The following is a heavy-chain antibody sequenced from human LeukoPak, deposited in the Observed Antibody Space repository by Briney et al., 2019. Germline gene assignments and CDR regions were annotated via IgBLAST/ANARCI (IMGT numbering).Heavy chain of an antibody. V-gene: IGHV4-59*01. CDR1: GGSISSYY. D-gene: IGHD3-22*01. J-gene: IGHJ3*02. Sequence: SETLSLTCTVSGGSISSYYWSWIRQPPGKGLEWMGYIYYSGSTNYNPSLKSRVTISVDTSKNQFSLKLSSVTAADTAVYYCARGGYYDSSDAFDIWGQGTMVTVSS. CDR3: ARGGYYDSSDAFDI. CDR2: IYYSGST.